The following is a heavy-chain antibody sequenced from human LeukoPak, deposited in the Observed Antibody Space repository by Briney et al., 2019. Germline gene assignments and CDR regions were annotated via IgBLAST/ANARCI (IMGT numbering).Heavy chain of an antibody. CDR2: INQDGSEK. D-gene: IGHD6-19*01. CDR3: ARGWFMSYMDV. V-gene: IGHV3-7*03. Sequence: GGSLRLSCAASEFTFSSYWMSWVRQAPGKGLEWVANINQDGSEKYYVDSVKGRFTISRDNAKNSLYLQMNSLRAEDTAVYYCARGWFMSYMDVWGKGTTVTVSS. CDR1: EFTFSSYW. J-gene: IGHJ6*03.